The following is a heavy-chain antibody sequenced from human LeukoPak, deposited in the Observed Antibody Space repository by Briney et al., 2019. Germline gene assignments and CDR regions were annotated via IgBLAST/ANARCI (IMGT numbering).Heavy chain of an antibody. CDR3: AIMKYYYDSSGYDY. Sequence: PSETLSLTCTVSGGSISSSSYYWGWIRQPPGKGLEWIGSIYYSGSTYYNPSLKGRVTISVDTSKNQFSLKLSSVTAADTAVYYCAIMKYYYDSSGYDYWGQGTLVTVSS. CDR2: IYYSGST. CDR1: GGSISSSSYY. D-gene: IGHD3-22*01. J-gene: IGHJ4*02. V-gene: IGHV4-39*01.